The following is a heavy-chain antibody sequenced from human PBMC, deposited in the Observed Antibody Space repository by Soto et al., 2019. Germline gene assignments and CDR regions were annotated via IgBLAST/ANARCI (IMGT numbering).Heavy chain of an antibody. V-gene: IGHV3-11*06. J-gene: IGHJ3*02. Sequence: GCLRNSGAASGFTFGDYYMSWIRQAPGKGLEWVSYISPSSSYTNYAVSVKGRFTISRDNAKNSVYLQMNSLRAEDTAVYYCARNHIAASGTSAYDIWGQGTMFTVSS. D-gene: IGHD6-13*01. CDR3: ARNHIAASGTSAYDI. CDR1: GFTFGDYY. CDR2: ISPSSSYT.